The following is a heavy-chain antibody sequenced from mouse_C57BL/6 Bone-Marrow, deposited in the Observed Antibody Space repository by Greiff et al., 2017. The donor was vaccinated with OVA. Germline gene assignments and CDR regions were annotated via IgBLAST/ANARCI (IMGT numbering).Heavy chain of an antibody. CDR3: ARGLYYYGIAY. CDR1: GYSFTGYY. CDR2: INPSTGGT. Sequence: EVQLLQSGPELVKPGASVKISCKASGYSFTGYYMNWVKQSPEKSLEWIGEINPSTGGTTYNQKFKAKATLTVDKSSSTAYMQLKSLTSEDSAVYYCARGLYYYGIAYWGQGTLVTVSA. V-gene: IGHV1-42*01. J-gene: IGHJ3*01. D-gene: IGHD1-1*01.